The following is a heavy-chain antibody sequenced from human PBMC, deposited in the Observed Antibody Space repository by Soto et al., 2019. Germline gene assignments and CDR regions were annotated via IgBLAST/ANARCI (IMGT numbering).Heavy chain of an antibody. J-gene: IGHJ4*02. V-gene: IGHV3-30-3*01. Sequence: PGGSLRLSCAASGFTFSNYAMHWVRQAPGKGLEWATVISYDGSNKYYADSVKGRFTISRDNSKNTLYLQMNSLGTDDTAIYYCARGSTAVAGTSLDYWGQGTLVTVSS. CDR2: ISYDGSNK. CDR3: ARGSTAVAGTSLDY. D-gene: IGHD6-19*01. CDR1: GFTFSNYA.